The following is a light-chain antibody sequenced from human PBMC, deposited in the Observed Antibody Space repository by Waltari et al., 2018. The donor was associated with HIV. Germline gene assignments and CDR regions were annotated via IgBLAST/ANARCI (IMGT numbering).Light chain of an antibody. CDR1: SRDVGAYNS. Sequence: QSALTQPPSASGSPGHSVTLPCTGTSRDVGAYNSVPWYQQHPGKAPKLIIYEVTKRPSGVPDRFSASKSGNTASLTVSGLQTDDEADYYCSSYAGSNTLIFGGGTNLIVL. V-gene: IGLV2-8*01. CDR2: EVT. CDR3: SSYAGSNTLI. J-gene: IGLJ2*01.